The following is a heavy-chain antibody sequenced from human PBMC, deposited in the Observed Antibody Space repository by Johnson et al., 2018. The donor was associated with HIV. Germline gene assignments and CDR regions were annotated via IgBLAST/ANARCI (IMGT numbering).Heavy chain of an antibody. CDR3: ARRSITSDGFDI. D-gene: IGHD2-2*01. V-gene: IGHV3-7*03. J-gene: IGHJ3*02. CDR2: IKLDGSDK. Sequence: EVQLVESGGGLVQPGGSLRLSCAVSGFTFSTYWMTWVRQAPGNGLEWVATIKLDGSDKYYLDSVKGRFTISRDNGRNSLYLQMNSLRAEDTAVYYCARRSITSDGFDIWGQGTMVTVSS. CDR1: GFTFSTYW.